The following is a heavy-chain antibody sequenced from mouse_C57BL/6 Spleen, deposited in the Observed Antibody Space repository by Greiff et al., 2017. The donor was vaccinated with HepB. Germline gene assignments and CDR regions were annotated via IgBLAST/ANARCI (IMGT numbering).Heavy chain of an antibody. Sequence: VQLQQPGAELVRPGTSVKLSCKASGYTFTSYWMHWVKQRPGQGLEWIGVIDPSDSYTNYNQKFKGKATLTVDTSSSTAYMQLSSLTSEDSAVYYCARARYGSSDYAMDYWGQGTSVTVSS. J-gene: IGHJ4*01. CDR1: GYTFTSYW. D-gene: IGHD1-1*01. CDR2: IDPSDSYT. V-gene: IGHV1-59*01. CDR3: ARARYGSSDYAMDY.